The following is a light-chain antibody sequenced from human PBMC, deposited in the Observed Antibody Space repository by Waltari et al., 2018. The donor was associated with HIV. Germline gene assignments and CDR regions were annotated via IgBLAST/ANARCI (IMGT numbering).Light chain of an antibody. CDR1: QSVNSN. V-gene: IGKV3-15*01. CDR3: HHYNNWRET. J-gene: IGKJ1*01. Sequence: EILMTPSPATLSVSPGERATLSCRAGQSVNSNLAWYQQKPGQTPRRLIHGTSTRATDIPARFSGSGSGTEYTLTISSLQSEDFAVYYCHHYNNWRETFGQGTKVEIK. CDR2: GTS.